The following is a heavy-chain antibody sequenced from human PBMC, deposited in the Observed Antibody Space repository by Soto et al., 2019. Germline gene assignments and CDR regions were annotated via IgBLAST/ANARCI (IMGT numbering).Heavy chain of an antibody. CDR3: ARVAPGYSAYPYYFDY. CDR2: IYYSGST. V-gene: IGHV4-31*03. Sequence: QVQLQESGPGLVKPSQTLSLTCSVSGGSISSGGYHWSWIRQHPGKGLEWIGYIYYSGSTYYNPSLKSRVTISVDTSKNQCSLKLSSVTAADTAVYYCARVAPGYSAYPYYFDYWGQGTLVTVSS. J-gene: IGHJ4*02. CDR1: GGSISSGGYH. D-gene: IGHD5-12*01.